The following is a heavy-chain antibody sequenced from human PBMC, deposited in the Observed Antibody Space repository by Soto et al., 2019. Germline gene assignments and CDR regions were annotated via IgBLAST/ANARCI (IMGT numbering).Heavy chain of an antibody. CDR3: VKGYWKGDV. CDR1: GFTFSTYA. V-gene: IGHV3-23*01. D-gene: IGHD1-1*01. CDR2: ISGSGGSI. Sequence: EVQLLESGGGLVQPGGSLRLSCAASGFTFSTYAMNWVRQAPGNGLERVSAISGSGGSIHYSDSVKGRFTISRDNSKPTLYLQMNSLRVEDPAVYHCVKGYWKGDVWGQGTTVTVSS. J-gene: IGHJ6*02.